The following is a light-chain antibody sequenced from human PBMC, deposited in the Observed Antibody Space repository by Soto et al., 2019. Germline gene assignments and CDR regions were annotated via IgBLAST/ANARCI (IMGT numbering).Light chain of an antibody. CDR1: SSDVGGYNH. CDR2: DVS. J-gene: IGLJ1*01. CDR3: ASYAGSNNSV. Sequence: QQLPASVSPGQSVTISCTGTSSDVGGYNHVSWYQQNPGKAPKLMIYDVSKRPSGVPDRFSGSKSGNTASLTISGLQAEDEADYYCASYAGSNNSVFGTGTKVTVL. V-gene: IGLV2-8*01.